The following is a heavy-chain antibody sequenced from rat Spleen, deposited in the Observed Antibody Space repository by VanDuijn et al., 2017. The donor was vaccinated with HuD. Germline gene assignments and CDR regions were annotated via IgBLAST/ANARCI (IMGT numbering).Heavy chain of an antibody. V-gene: IGHV2-4*01. CDR2: MWGGGTT. Sequence: QVQLKESGPGLVQPSQTLSLTCTVSGFSLTSYGVSWVRQPPGKGLEWIGTMWGGGTTDYNSVLKSRLSISRDTSKNHIFLKMNSLQSEDTATYHCARAPGNGYVMDAWGQGASVTVSS. CDR1: GFSLTSYG. J-gene: IGHJ4*01. D-gene: IGHD5-1*01. CDR3: ARAPGNGYVMDA.